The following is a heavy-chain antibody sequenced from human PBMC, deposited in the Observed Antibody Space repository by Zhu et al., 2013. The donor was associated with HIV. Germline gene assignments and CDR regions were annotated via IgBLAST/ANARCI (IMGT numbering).Heavy chain of an antibody. CDR2: IIPIFGTA. CDR3: ARQAAAGTLWQDYYYYGMDV. V-gene: IGHV1-69*12. J-gene: IGHJ6*02. D-gene: IGHD6-13*01. Sequence: QVQLVQSGAEVKKPGSSVKVSCKASGGTFSSYAISWVRQAPGQGLEWMGGIIPIFGTANYAQKFQGRVTVTADESTSTAYMELSSLRSEDTAVYYCARQAAAGTLWQDYYYYGMDVWGQGTTVTVSS. CDR1: GGTFSSYA.